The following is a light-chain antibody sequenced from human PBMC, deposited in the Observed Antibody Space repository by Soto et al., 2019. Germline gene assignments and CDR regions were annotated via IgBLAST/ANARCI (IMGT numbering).Light chain of an antibody. J-gene: IGKJ2*01. CDR1: QSVTGTN. CDR3: HQYGSSLGT. V-gene: IGKV3-20*01. Sequence: IALKQSPVTLSLSPGEGATLSCRASQSVTGTNLAWYQQRAGQAPRLRIYDAVRRATGIPDRFSGSGSGTDFTLTISRLEPEDFAVYYCHQYGSSLGTFGQGTKVEI. CDR2: DAV.